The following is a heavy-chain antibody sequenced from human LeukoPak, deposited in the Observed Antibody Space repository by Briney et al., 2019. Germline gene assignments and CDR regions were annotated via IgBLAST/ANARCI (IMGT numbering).Heavy chain of an antibody. CDR1: GFSFSSYA. CDR2: VLFDGTNE. Sequence: GGSLRLSCAASGFSFSSYAMHWVRQAPGKGLEWVAFVLFDGTNEQYTDSVKGRFSISRDNSNNTLYLQMSSLTAEDTAVYYCAKDRYGSGANYFDYWGQGTLVTVSS. D-gene: IGHD3-10*01. J-gene: IGHJ4*02. CDR3: AKDRYGSGANYFDY. V-gene: IGHV3-30*18.